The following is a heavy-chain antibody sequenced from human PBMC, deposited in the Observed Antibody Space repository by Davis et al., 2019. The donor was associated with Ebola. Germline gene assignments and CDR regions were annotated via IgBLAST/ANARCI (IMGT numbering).Heavy chain of an antibody. Sequence: PGGSLRLSCTVSGDSVSSGSYYWAWIRQPPGRGLEWIGYIYYSGSSNYNPSLKSRVTMSVDTSKNHFSLRLTSVTAADTASYYCARGRLGGGGRGLFFDYWGQGFLVTVSS. D-gene: IGHD7-27*01. CDR2: IYYSGSS. V-gene: IGHV4-61*03. CDR1: GDSVSSGSYY. CDR3: ARGRLGGGGRGLFFDY. J-gene: IGHJ4*02.